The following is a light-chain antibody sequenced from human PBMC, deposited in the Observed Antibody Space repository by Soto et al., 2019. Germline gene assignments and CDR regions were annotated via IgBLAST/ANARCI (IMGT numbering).Light chain of an antibody. V-gene: IGKV1-39*01. CDR3: QQYGRSPPT. Sequence: DIQMTQSPSSLSASVGDRVTVTCRASQSIGRYLNWYQQKPGKAPRLLIYDVSSLQTGVPSRFSGDESGTDFTLTISGLQLEDFAVFYCQQYGRSPPTFGGGTNMEIK. CDR2: DVS. CDR1: QSIGRY. J-gene: IGKJ4*01.